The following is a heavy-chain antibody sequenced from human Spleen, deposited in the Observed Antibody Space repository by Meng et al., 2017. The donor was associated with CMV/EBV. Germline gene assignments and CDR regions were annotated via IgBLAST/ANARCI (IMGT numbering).Heavy chain of an antibody. D-gene: IGHD3-3*01. CDR1: GYTFTGYY. Sequence: ASVKVSCKATGYTFTGYYMHWVRQAPGQGLEWMGWINPDSGGTNYAQKFEGRVTMTRDRSITTVYIELSRLKSDDTAVYYCAPGKGDFWTMGVWGQGTMVTVSS. V-gene: IGHV1-2*02. CDR3: APGKGDFWTMGV. CDR2: INPDSGGT. J-gene: IGHJ3*01.